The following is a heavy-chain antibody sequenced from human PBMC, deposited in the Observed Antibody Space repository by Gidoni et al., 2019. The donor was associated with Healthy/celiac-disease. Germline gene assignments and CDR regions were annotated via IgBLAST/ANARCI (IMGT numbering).Heavy chain of an antibody. CDR3: ARAGRWGTIFGVVTPDY. Sequence: QVQLVESGGGVVQPGRSLRLSCAASGFTFSSYGMHWVRQAPGKGLEWVAVIWYDGSNKYYADSVKGRFTISRDNSKNTLYLQMNSLRAEDTAVYYCARAGRWGTIFGVVTPDYWGQGTLVTVSS. D-gene: IGHD3-3*01. V-gene: IGHV3-33*01. CDR2: IWYDGSNK. CDR1: GFTFSSYG. J-gene: IGHJ4*02.